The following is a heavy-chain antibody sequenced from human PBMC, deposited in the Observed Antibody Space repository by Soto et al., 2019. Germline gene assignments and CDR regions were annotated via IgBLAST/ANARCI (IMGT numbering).Heavy chain of an antibody. J-gene: IGHJ5*02. CDR3: ASSESSGWSRDNWFDP. Sequence: QVQLVQSGAEVKKPGSSVKVSRKASGGTFSSYAISWVRQAPGQGLEWMGGIIPIFGTANYAQKFQGRVTITADESTSTAYMELSSLRSEDTAVYYCASSESSGWSRDNWFDPWGQGTLVTVSS. V-gene: IGHV1-69*01. CDR1: GGTFSSYA. CDR2: IIPIFGTA. D-gene: IGHD6-19*01.